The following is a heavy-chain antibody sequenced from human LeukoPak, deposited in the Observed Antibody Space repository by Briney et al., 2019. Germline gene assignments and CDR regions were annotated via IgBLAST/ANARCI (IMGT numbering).Heavy chain of an antibody. CDR2: ISYSGGTK. J-gene: IGHJ5*02. CDR3: AREFKSGYGMWA. CDR1: GFTFSSYA. V-gene: IGHV3-23*01. Sequence: GGSLRLSCAASGFTFSSYAMTWVRQAPGKGLEWVSGISYSGGTKYYADSVKGRFTISRDNAENSLHLQMNSLRADGTAVYYCAREFKSGYGMWAWGQGTLVTVSS. D-gene: IGHD5-18*01.